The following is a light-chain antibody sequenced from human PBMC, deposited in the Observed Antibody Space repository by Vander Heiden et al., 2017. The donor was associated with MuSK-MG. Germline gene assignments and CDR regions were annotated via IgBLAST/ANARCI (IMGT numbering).Light chain of an antibody. V-gene: IGKV1-33*01. CDR1: QGISNY. J-gene: IGKJ4*01. CDR2: DAS. Sequence: DIQMTHSPSSLSASVGDRVTITCQASQGISNYLNWYQQKPGKAPKLLIYDASNFETGVPSRFSGSGSGTDFTFTISSLQPEDIATYYCQQDYSLPHTFGGGTKVEIK. CDR3: QQDYSLPHT.